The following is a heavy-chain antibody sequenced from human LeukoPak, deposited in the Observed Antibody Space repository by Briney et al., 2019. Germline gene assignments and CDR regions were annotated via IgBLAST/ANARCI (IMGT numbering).Heavy chain of an antibody. CDR2: IYYSGST. CDR1: GGSISSYY. D-gene: IGHD5-24*01. CDR3: AGGDGYNSIFDI. J-gene: IGHJ3*02. V-gene: IGHV4-59*01. Sequence: SETLSLTCTVSGGSISSYYWSWIRQPPGKGLEWIGYIYYSGSTNYNPSLKSRVTISVDTSKSQFSLKLSSVTAADTAVYYCAGGDGYNSIFDIWGQGTMVTVSS.